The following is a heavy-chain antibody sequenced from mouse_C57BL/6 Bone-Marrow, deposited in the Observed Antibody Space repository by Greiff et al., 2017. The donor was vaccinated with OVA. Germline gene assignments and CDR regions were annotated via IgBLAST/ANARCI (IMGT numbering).Heavy chain of an antibody. V-gene: IGHV2-5*01. CDR3: AKNYYGSSPYWYFDV. Sequence: LQESGPGLVQPSQSLSITCTVSGFSLTSYGVHWVRQSPGKGLEWLGVIWRGGSTDYNAAFMSRLSITKDNSKSQVFFKMNSLQADDTAIYYCAKNYYGSSPYWYFDVWGTGTTVTVSS. D-gene: IGHD1-1*01. CDR1: GFSLTSYG. J-gene: IGHJ1*03. CDR2: IWRGGST.